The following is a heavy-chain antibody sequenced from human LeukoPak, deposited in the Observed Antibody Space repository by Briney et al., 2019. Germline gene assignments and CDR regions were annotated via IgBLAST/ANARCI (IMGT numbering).Heavy chain of an antibody. D-gene: IGHD3-22*01. Sequence: ASVKVSCKASGYTFTSYAMNWVRQAPGQGLEWMGIINPSGGSTSYAQKFQGRVTMTRDMSTSTVYMELSSLRSEDTAVYYCARDLIDYYDSSAAFDIWDQGTMVTVSS. CDR1: GYTFTSYA. CDR2: INPSGGST. J-gene: IGHJ3*02. CDR3: ARDLIDYYDSSAAFDI. V-gene: IGHV1-46*01.